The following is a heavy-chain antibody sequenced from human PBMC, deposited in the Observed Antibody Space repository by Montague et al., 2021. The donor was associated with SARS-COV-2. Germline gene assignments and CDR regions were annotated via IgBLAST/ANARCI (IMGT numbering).Heavy chain of an antibody. CDR2: ISSSSNNV. CDR3: ARAWAPYDYVWGSYRYFDX. J-gene: IGHJ4*02. Sequence: SLRLSCAVSGFTFSSYSVTWVRQAPGKGLEWVSSISSSSNNVHYADSVKGRFTISRDNAKNSLYLQMNSLRVDDTAVYYCARAWAPYDYVWGSYRYFDXWGQGTLVTVS. CDR1: GFTFSSYS. V-gene: IGHV3-21*01. D-gene: IGHD3-16*02.